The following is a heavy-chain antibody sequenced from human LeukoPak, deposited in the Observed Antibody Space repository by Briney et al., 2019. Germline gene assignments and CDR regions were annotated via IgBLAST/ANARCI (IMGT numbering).Heavy chain of an antibody. CDR3: AKGLRYSSGWYEF. D-gene: IGHD6-19*01. V-gene: IGHV3-53*05. CDR2: IYRRGDT. J-gene: IGHJ5*01. Sequence: GGSLRLSCAASGFSVSSYDLNWVRQAPGKGLEWVSVIYRRGDTDYADSVKGRFTISRDNSKNTLYLQMNSPRAEDTAVYYCAKGLRYSSGWYEFWGQGTLVTVSS. CDR1: GFSVSSYD.